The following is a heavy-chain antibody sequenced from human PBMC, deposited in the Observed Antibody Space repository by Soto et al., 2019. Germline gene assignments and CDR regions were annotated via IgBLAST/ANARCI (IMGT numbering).Heavy chain of an antibody. CDR3: ARLNPYYYGSGSDDAFDI. CDR1: GFTVSSNY. Sequence: GGSLRLSCAASGFTVSSNYMSWVRQAPGKGLEWVSVIYSGGSTYYADSVKGRLTISRDNSKNTLYLQMNSLRAEDTAVYYCARLNPYYYGSGSDDAFDIWGQGTMVTVSS. J-gene: IGHJ3*02. D-gene: IGHD3-10*01. CDR2: IYSGGST. V-gene: IGHV3-66*04.